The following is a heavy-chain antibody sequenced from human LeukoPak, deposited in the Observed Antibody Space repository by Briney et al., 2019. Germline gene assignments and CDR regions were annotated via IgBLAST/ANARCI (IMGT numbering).Heavy chain of an antibody. Sequence: GGSLRLSCAASGFAFSTYAMTWVRQAPEKGLQWVSTISTSGRATYYADSVEGRFTISRDNSKNTLYLQMNSLRADDTAVYYCAKARGSSVYEQFDYWGQGTQVTVSS. CDR3: AKARGSSVYEQFDY. V-gene: IGHV3-23*01. D-gene: IGHD5/OR15-5a*01. CDR1: GFAFSTYA. CDR2: ISTSGRAT. J-gene: IGHJ4*02.